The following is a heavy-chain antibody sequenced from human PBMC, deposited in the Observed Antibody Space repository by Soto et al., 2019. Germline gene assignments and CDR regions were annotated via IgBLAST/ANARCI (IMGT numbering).Heavy chain of an antibody. J-gene: IGHJ4*02. CDR3: ARGVLY. D-gene: IGHD1-1*01. V-gene: IGHV4-31*03. CDR1: GGSISSGGYF. CDR2: IFYSWTT. Sequence: QVQLQESGPGLVKPSQTLSLTCTVSGGSISSGGYFWSWIRQPPGKVLEWIGNIFYSWTTYYNPSLHRRVTLSVDTSKNLSSLQLGSVTAADTAVYFCARGVLYWGQGTLGTVSS.